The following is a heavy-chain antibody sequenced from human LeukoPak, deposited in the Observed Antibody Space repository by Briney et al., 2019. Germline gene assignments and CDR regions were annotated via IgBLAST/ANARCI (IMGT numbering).Heavy chain of an antibody. Sequence: SQTLSLTCAVSGGSISSGGYSWSWIRQPPGKGLEWIGSIYYSGSTSYNPSLKSRVTISVDTSNNQFSLTLSSVTAADTAVYYCANSRGFSSSLCWFDPWGQGTLVTVSS. CDR3: ANSRGFSSSLCWFDP. J-gene: IGHJ5*02. D-gene: IGHD6-13*01. CDR2: IYYSGST. V-gene: IGHV4-30-2*03. CDR1: GGSISSGGYS.